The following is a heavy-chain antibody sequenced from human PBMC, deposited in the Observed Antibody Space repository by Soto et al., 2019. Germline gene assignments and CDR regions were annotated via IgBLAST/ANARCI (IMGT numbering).Heavy chain of an antibody. J-gene: IGHJ4*02. CDR1: GGANSRGDCF. V-gene: IGHV4-30-4*01. CDR3: ATSGVFTRRLDY. CDR2: IYYSGGT. Sequence: PSCTPSPPSAVPGGANSRGDCFMRWSRQPPGKGLEWIGYIYYSGGTYYNPPLKSRISISVDTSKNQFSLKMNSVTAADTAVYYCATSGVFTRRLDYWGQGTLVTVSS. D-gene: IGHD3-10*01.